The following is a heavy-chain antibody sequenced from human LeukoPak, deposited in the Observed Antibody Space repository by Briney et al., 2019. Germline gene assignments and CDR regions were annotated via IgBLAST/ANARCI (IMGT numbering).Heavy chain of an antibody. Sequence: GGSLRLSCAASGFTFSNYGMHWVRQAPGKGLEWVSSISSSSSYIYYADSVKGRFTISRDNAKNSLYLQMNSLRAEDTAVYYCAREEFITMVRGVITRPGAFDIWGQGTMVTVSS. CDR2: ISSSSSYI. CDR3: AREEFITMVRGVITRPGAFDI. D-gene: IGHD3-10*01. J-gene: IGHJ3*02. V-gene: IGHV3-21*01. CDR1: GFTFSNYG.